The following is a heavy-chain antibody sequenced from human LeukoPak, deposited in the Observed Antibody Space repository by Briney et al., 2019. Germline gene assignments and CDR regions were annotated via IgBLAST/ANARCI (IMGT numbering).Heavy chain of an antibody. J-gene: IGHJ5*02. CDR1: GYTFTSYG. D-gene: IGHD1-26*01. CDR2: ISGYNGNT. CDR3: ARSSSGSYADWFDP. V-gene: IGHV1-18*01. Sequence: ASVKVSCKASGYTFTSYGISWVRQAPGQGLEWMAWISGYNGNTNYEQKLQGRVTMTTDTSTSTAYMELRSLRSDDTAVYYCARSSSGSYADWFDPWGQGTLVTVFS.